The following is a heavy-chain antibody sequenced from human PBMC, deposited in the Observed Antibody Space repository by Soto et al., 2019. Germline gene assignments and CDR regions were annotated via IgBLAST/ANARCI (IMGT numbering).Heavy chain of an antibody. V-gene: IGHV3-30*18. Sequence: QVQLVESGGGVVQPGRSLRLSCAASGFTFSSYGMHWVRQAPGKGLEWVAVISYDGSNKYYADSVKGRFTISRGNSKNTLYLQMNSLRAEDTAVYYCAKDNSGAHYYYGMDVWGQGTTVTVSS. CDR3: AKDNSGAHYYYGMDV. D-gene: IGHD1-26*01. J-gene: IGHJ6*02. CDR2: ISYDGSNK. CDR1: GFTFSSYG.